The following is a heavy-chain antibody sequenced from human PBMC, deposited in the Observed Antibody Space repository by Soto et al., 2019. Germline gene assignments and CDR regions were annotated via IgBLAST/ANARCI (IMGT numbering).Heavy chain of an antibody. CDR1: GYTFTSYA. J-gene: IGHJ3*02. Sequence: QVQLVQSGAEVKKPGASVKVSCKASGYTFTSYAMHWVRQAPGPRLEWMGWINAGNGNTKYSQKFQGRVTITRDTSASTAYMELSSLRSEDTAVYYCARAERWLQSRGAFDIWGQGTMVTVSS. D-gene: IGHD5-12*01. CDR3: ARAERWLQSRGAFDI. CDR2: INAGNGNT. V-gene: IGHV1-3*01.